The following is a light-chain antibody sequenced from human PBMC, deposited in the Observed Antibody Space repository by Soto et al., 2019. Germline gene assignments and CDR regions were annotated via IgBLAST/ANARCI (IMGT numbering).Light chain of an antibody. J-gene: IGKJ1*01. CDR3: QQYGSLSWT. Sequence: EIVMTQSPATLSLSPGERATLSCRASQSLGSDLAWYQQKPGQAPRLLIFGASGRATGIPDRFSGSGSGTDFTLTISRLEPEDFAVYYCQQYGSLSWTFGQGTKVDIK. CDR2: GAS. CDR1: QSLGSD. V-gene: IGKV3-20*01.